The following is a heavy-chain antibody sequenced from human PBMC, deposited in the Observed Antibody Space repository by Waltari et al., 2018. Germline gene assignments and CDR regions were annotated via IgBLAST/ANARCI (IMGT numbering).Heavy chain of an antibody. D-gene: IGHD3-22*01. CDR3: ATSGNHGYYFDY. J-gene: IGHJ4*02. CDR1: GGSISSYY. V-gene: IGHV4-59*03. Sequence: QVQLQESGPGLVKPSETLSLTCTVSGGSISSYYWSWIRQPPGKVLEWIGYIYYSGSTNYNPSLKSRVTMTEDTSTDTAYMELSSLRSEDTAVYYCATSGNHGYYFDYWGQGTLVTVSS. CDR2: IYYSGST.